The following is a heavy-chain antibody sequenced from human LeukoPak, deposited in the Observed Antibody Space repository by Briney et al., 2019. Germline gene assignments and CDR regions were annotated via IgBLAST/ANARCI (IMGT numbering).Heavy chain of an antibody. CDR2: IQNSART. D-gene: IGHD4-11*01. CDR1: GGSANSGSYF. CDR3: ATDYSNFYGMDV. V-gene: IGHV4-61*01. J-gene: IGHJ6*02. Sequence: SETLSLTCTVSGGSANSGSYFWSWIRQPPGKGLEWIGYIQNSARTNYNPSLESRVTISVDSSKDRFSLRLSSVTAADTAVYYCATDYSNFYGMDVWGQGTTVTVSS.